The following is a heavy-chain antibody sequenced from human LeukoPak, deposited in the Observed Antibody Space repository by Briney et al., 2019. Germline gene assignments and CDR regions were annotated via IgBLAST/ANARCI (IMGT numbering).Heavy chain of an antibody. Sequence: PSETLSLTCTVSGGSISSSSYYWGWIRQPPGKGLEWIGSIYYSGSTYYNPSLKSRVTISVDTSKNQFSLKLSSVTAADTAVYYCARDLGTMVRGSRRGYDGYYYYMDVWGKGTTVTISS. CDR2: IYYSGST. D-gene: IGHD3-10*01. CDR3: ARDLGTMVRGSRRGYDGYYYYMDV. CDR1: GGSISSSSYY. V-gene: IGHV4-39*07. J-gene: IGHJ6*03.